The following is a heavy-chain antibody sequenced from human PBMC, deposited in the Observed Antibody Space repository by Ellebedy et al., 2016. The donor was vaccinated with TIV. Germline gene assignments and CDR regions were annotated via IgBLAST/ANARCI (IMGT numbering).Heavy chain of an antibody. CDR1: GYTFTGYY. V-gene: IGHV1-2*02. Sequence: ASVKVSCKASGYTFTGYYMHWVRQAPGQGLEWMGWINPNSGGTNYAQKFQGRVTMTRDTSASTAYMELSSLRSEDTAVYYCARGQLHYGDYFDHWGQGTLVTVSS. D-gene: IGHD4-17*01. CDR2: INPNSGGT. CDR3: ARGQLHYGDYFDH. J-gene: IGHJ4*02.